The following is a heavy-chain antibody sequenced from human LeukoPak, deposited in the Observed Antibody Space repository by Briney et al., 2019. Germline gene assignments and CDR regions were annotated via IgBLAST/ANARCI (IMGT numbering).Heavy chain of an antibody. V-gene: IGHV3-21*01. CDR2: ISSSSSYI. CDR1: GFTFSSYS. CDR3: ARYSGYEYFDY. Sequence: PGGSLRLSCAASGFTFSSYSMNWVRQAPGKGLEWVSSISSSSSYIYYAGSVKGRFTISRDNAKNSLYLQMNSLRAEDTAVYYCARYSGYEYFDYWGQGTLVTVSS. D-gene: IGHD5-12*01. J-gene: IGHJ4*02.